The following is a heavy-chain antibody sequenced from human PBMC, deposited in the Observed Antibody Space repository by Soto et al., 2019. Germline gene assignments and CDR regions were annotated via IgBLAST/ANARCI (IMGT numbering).Heavy chain of an antibody. CDR2: IIPILGIA. J-gene: IGHJ4*02. CDR1: GGTFSSYT. V-gene: IGHV1-69*02. Sequence: ASVKVSCKASGGTFSSYTISWVRQAPGQGLEWMGRIIPILGIANYAQKFQGRVTITADKSTSTAYMELSSLRSEDTAVYYCARVILSVAAAGIPAYYFDYWGQGTLVTISS. D-gene: IGHD6-13*01. CDR3: ARVILSVAAAGIPAYYFDY.